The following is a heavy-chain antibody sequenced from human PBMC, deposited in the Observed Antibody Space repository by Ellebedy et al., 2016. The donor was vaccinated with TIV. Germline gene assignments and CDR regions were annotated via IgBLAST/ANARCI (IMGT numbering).Heavy chain of an antibody. V-gene: IGHV1-69*13. Sequence: AASVKVSCKASSGTFISCAISRVRHAPGQGLAWRGGIIPIFGTANYAQKFQGRVTIPADESTSTAYMELRSLRSEDTAVYYCARAQRAGGWFDPWGQGTLVTVSS. CDR2: IIPIFGTA. CDR1: SGTFISCA. D-gene: IGHD6-25*01. CDR3: ARAQRAGGWFDP. J-gene: IGHJ5*02.